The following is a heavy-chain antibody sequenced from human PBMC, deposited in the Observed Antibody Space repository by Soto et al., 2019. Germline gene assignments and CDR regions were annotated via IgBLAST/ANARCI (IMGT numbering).Heavy chain of an antibody. CDR2: IYYSGST. D-gene: IGHD3-10*01. CDR1: GGSISSGGYY. J-gene: IGHJ4*02. CDR3: ARTERITMVRGVTPFDY. Sequence: QVQLQESGPGLVKPSQTLSLTCTVSGGSISSGGYYWSWIRQHPGKGLEWIGYIYYSGSTYYNPSLKSRVNISVDTSKNQFSLKLSSVTAADTAVYHCARTERITMVRGVTPFDYWGQGTLVTVSS. V-gene: IGHV4-31*03.